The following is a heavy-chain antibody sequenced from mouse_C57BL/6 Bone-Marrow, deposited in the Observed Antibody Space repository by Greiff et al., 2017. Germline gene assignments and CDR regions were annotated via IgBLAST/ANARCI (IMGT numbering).Heavy chain of an antibody. Sequence: EVQLQQSGPELVKPGASVKISCKASGYSFTGYYMHWVKQSSEKSLEWIGEINPSTGGTSYNQKFKGKATLTVDKSSSTAYVKLQSLTSEDSAVYYCASTVVAGWYIEVWGTGTTVTVSS. CDR3: ASTVVAGWYIEV. V-gene: IGHV1-43*01. D-gene: IGHD1-1*01. CDR2: INPSTGGT. J-gene: IGHJ1*03. CDR1: GYSFTGYY.